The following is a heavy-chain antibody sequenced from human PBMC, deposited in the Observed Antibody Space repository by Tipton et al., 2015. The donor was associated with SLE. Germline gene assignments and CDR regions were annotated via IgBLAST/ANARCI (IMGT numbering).Heavy chain of an antibody. J-gene: IGHJ4*02. CDR1: GGTFSSYA. CDR2: IIPIFGTA. D-gene: IGHD3-10*01. V-gene: IGHV1-69*06. Sequence: QLVQSGPEVKKPGSSVKVSCKASGGTFSSYAISWVRQAPGQGLEWMGGIIPIFGTANYAQKLQGRVTMTTDTSTSTAYMELRSLRSDDTAVYYCARDGPFHGSGSYYVPDYWGQGTLVTVSS. CDR3: ARDGPFHGSGSYYVPDY.